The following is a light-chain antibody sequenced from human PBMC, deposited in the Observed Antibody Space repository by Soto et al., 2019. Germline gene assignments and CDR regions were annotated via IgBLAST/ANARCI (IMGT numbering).Light chain of an antibody. Sequence: DIQMTQSPSSLSASVGVRVTITCRASQAIRNYLAWYQQEPGKVPKLLIYAASTLQLGVPSRFSGSASGTDFTLTISSLQPEDVATYYCQQYFSAPDTFGQGTNVEIK. CDR3: QQYFSAPDT. CDR1: QAIRNY. CDR2: AAS. V-gene: IGKV1-27*01. J-gene: IGKJ1*01.